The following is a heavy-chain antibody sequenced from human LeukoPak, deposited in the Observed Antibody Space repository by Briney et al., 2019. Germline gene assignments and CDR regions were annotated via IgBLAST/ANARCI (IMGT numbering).Heavy chain of an antibody. J-gene: IGHJ4*02. Sequence: GRSLRLSCAASGFTFSSYAMHWVRQAPGKGLEWVAVISYDGSNKYYADSVKGRFTISRDNSKNTLYLQMNSLRAGDTAVYYCARARDSSGWLPYLDYWGQGTLVTVSS. CDR3: ARARDSSGWLPYLDY. D-gene: IGHD6-19*01. CDR1: GFTFSSYA. V-gene: IGHV3-30*04. CDR2: ISYDGSNK.